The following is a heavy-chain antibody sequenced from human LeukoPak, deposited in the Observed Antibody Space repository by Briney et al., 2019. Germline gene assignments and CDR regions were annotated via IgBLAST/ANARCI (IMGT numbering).Heavy chain of an antibody. V-gene: IGHV4-59*01. CDR1: GGSISSYY. D-gene: IGHD4-17*01. Sequence: SETLSLTCTVSGGSISSYYWSWIRQPPGKGLEWIGYIYYSGSTNHNPSLKSRVTISVDTSKNQFSLKLSSVTAADTAVYYCARRDYGDYVLDYWGQGTLVTVSS. CDR3: ARRDYGDYVLDY. CDR2: IYYSGST. J-gene: IGHJ4*02.